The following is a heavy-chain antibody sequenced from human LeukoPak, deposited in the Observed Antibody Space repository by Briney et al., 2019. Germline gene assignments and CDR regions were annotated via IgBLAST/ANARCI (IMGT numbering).Heavy chain of an antibody. CDR3: ARGRDSSSWYRLFDY. V-gene: IGHV1-8*03. Sequence: ASVKVSCKASGGTFTSYDINWVRQATGQGLEWMGWMNPNSGNTGYAQKFQGRVTITRNTSISTAYMELSSLGSEDTAVYYCARGRDSSSWYRLFDYWGQGTLVTVSS. J-gene: IGHJ4*02. CDR2: MNPNSGNT. D-gene: IGHD6-13*01. CDR1: GGTFTSYD.